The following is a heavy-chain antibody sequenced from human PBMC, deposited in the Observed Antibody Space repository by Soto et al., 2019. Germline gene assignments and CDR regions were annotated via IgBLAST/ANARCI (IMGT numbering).Heavy chain of an antibody. D-gene: IGHD2-15*01. V-gene: IGHV3-23*01. CDR2: ISGSGGST. CDR3: AKVERGYCSGGSCYCVGETPPHDPFDI. CDR1: GFTFSSYA. J-gene: IGHJ3*02. Sequence: GGSLRLSCAASGFTFSSYAMSWVRQAPGKGLEWVSAISGSGGSTYYADSVKGRFTISRDNSKNTLYLQMNSLRAEDTAVYYCAKVERGYCSGGSCYCVGETPPHDPFDIWGQGTMVPVSS.